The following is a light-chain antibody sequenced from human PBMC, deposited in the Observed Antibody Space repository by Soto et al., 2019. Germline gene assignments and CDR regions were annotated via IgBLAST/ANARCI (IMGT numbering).Light chain of an antibody. CDR2: RAS. CDR3: QQYNSYPYT. V-gene: IGKV1-5*03. J-gene: IGKJ2*01. CDR1: QSLSYW. Sequence: DIQMTQSPSTLSASVGDRVTITCRASQSLSYWLAWYQQKPGKAPNLLIYRASSLESGVPSRFSGSGSGTEFTLTISSLQPDDFATYYCQQYNSYPYTFGQGTKLEIK.